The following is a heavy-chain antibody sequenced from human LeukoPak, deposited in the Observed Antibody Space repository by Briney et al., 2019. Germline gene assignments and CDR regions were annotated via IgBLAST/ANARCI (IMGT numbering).Heavy chain of an antibody. CDR1: GGSVSSGSYY. J-gene: IGHJ4*02. CDR2: IYYSGST. Sequence: SETLSLTCTVSGGSVSSGSYYWSWIRQPPGKGLEWIGYIYYSGSTNYNPSLKSRVTISIDTSKNQFSLKPSSVTAADTAVYYCVRGPTTTVTPNRSYYFDSWGQGTLVTVSS. CDR3: VRGPTTTVTPNRSYYFDS. V-gene: IGHV4-61*01. D-gene: IGHD4-11*01.